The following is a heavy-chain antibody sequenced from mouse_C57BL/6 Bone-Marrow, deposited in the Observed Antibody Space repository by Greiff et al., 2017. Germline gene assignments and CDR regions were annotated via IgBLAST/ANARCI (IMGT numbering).Heavy chain of an antibody. J-gene: IGHJ3*01. CDR3: TSYYSKGLAY. V-gene: IGHV14-4*01. CDR2: IDPENGDT. D-gene: IGHD2-5*01. Sequence: VQLQQSGAELVRPGASVKLSCTASGFNIKDDYMHWVKQRPEQGLEWIGWIDPENGDTEYASKFQGKATITADTSSNTAYLQLSSLTSEDTAVYYCTSYYSKGLAYWCQGTLVTVSA. CDR1: GFNIKDDY.